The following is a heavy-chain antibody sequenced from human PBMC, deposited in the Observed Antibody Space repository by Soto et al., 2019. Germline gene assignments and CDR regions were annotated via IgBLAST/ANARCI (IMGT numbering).Heavy chain of an antibody. V-gene: IGHV4-31*03. J-gene: IGHJ6*02. CDR2: TYYRGST. CDR1: GCSISSGGYY. CDR3: ARVCGGDCHYGMDV. Sequence: QVQLQEPGPGLVKPSQTLSLTCTVSGCSISSGGYYWGWIRQHPVKRLEWSGYTYYRGSTYYNPFLMSRVTISVDTSKTQFSLEPRSVTAADTAVYYCARVCGGDCHYGMDVWGQGTTVTVSS. D-gene: IGHD2-21*02.